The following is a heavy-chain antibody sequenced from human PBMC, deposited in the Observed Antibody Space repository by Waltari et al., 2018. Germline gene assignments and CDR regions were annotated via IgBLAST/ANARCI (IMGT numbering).Heavy chain of an antibody. D-gene: IGHD2-2*01. CDR2: IRSKAYGGTT. J-gene: IGHJ3*02. V-gene: IGHV3-49*04. Sequence: EVQLVESGGGLVQPGRSLRLSCTASGFTFGDYAMSWVRQAPGKGLEWVGFIRSKAYGGTTEYAASVKGRFTISRDDSKSIAYLQMNSLKTEDTAVYYCTRDGQLPLYCSSTSCYRLDDAFDIWGQGTMVTVSS. CDR3: TRDGQLPLYCSSTSCYRLDDAFDI. CDR1: GFTFGDYA.